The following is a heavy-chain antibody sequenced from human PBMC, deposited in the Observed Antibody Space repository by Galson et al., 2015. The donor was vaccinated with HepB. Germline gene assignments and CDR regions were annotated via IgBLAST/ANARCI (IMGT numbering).Heavy chain of an antibody. CDR3: ARDRTTVWSFDF. V-gene: IGHV1-18*01. CDR1: GYTFAYG. J-gene: IGHJ4*02. Sequence: SVKVSCKASGYTFAYGVTWVRQAPGQGLKCMGWISGYNGYTKSAEKFQGRVTMTTDTSTNTAYMELRSLTSDDTAVYYCARDRTTVWSFDFWGQGTLVTVSS. CDR2: ISGYNGYT. D-gene: IGHD2-2*01.